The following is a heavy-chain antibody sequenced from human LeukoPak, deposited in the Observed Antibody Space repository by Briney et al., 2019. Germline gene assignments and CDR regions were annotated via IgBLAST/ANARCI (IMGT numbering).Heavy chain of an antibody. Sequence: GASVKVSCKASGYTFSNYGISWVRQAPGQGLEWMGWISAYNGNTTYAQKLQGRVTMTTDTSTGTAYMDLRSLRSDDTAVYYCARVPGYYDYLWGSYRPNYVDYWGQGTLVTVSS. D-gene: IGHD3-16*02. CDR3: ARVPGYYDYLWGSYRPNYVDY. CDR1: GYTFSNYG. CDR2: ISAYNGNT. J-gene: IGHJ4*02. V-gene: IGHV1-18*01.